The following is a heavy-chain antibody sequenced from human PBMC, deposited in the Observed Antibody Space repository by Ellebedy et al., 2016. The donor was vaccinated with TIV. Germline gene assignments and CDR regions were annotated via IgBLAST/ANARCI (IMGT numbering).Heavy chain of an antibody. J-gene: IGHJ6*03. CDR2: VYYSGST. CDR3: ARHEGYSGDFSYYYYMDV. V-gene: IGHV4-59*08. CDR1: GGSVTDYY. D-gene: IGHD4-17*01. Sequence: MPSETLSLTCTVSGGSVTDYYWSWVRQPPRGGLEWNGYVYYSGSTNYNPSLKNRVSLAMDTSKNQVSLNWRSVTAADTAVYYCARHEGYSGDFSYYYYMDVWGKGTTVTVSS.